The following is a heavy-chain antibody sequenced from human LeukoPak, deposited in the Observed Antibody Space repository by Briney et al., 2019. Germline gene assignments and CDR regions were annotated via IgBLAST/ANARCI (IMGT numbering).Heavy chain of an antibody. J-gene: IGHJ4*02. CDR2: ISGSGGST. CDR1: GFTFSSYA. V-gene: IGHV3-23*01. Sequence: GGSLRLSCAASGFTFSSYAMSWLRQAPGKGLEWVSAISGSGGSTYYADSVKGRFTISRDNSKNTLYLQMNSLRAEDTAVYYCAKMVRDSNYVSPVRLPYYFDYWGQGTLVTVSS. CDR3: AKMVRDSNYVSPVRLPYYFDY. D-gene: IGHD4-11*01.